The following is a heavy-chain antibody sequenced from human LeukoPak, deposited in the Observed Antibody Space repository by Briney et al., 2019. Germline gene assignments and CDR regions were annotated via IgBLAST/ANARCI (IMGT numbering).Heavy chain of an antibody. CDR2: ISYDGSNK. Sequence: GGSLRLSCAASGFTFSSYSMNWVRQAPGKGLEWVAVISYDGSNKYYADSVKGRFTISRDNSKNTLYLQMNSLRAEDTAVYYCARVLSDYGSDYWGQGTLVTVSS. CDR3: ARVLSDYGSDY. CDR1: GFTFSSYS. J-gene: IGHJ4*02. D-gene: IGHD3-10*01. V-gene: IGHV3-30*03.